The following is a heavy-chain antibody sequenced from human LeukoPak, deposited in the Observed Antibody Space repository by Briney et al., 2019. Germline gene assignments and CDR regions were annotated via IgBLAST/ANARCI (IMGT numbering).Heavy chain of an antibody. CDR2: IKNDGSAT. Sequence: GGSLRLSCAASGFTFSGYWMHWVRQVPGKGLMWVSRIKNDGSATSYADSVKGRFIISRDNAKNTLYLQMNSLRAEDTAVYYCARGNAHALDIWGQGTMVTVSS. CDR1: GFTFSGYW. V-gene: IGHV3-74*01. J-gene: IGHJ3*02. D-gene: IGHD1-1*01. CDR3: ARGNAHALDI.